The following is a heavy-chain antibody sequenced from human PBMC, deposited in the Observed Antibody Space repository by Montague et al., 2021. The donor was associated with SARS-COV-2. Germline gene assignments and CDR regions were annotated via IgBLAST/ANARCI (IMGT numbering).Heavy chain of an antibody. J-gene: IGHJ4*02. V-gene: IGHV3-7*05. CDR1: GFTFSSYW. CDR2: IREDGSEK. D-gene: IGHD5-12*01. Sequence: SLRLSCPASGFTFSSYWMSWVRQAPGKGLEWVASIREDGSEKDYVESVKGRFTISRDNAKNSLRLQMNSLRADDTAVYYCARDFAHYTGYVAGYFDYWGQGTLVTVSS. CDR3: ARDFAHYTGYVAGYFDY.